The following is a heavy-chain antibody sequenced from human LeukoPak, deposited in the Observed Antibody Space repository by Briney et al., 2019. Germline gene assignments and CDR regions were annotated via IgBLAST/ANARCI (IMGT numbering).Heavy chain of an antibody. J-gene: IGHJ4*02. V-gene: IGHV1-69*05. CDR3: ARSDFWSGYSHFRALNFDY. D-gene: IGHD3-3*01. CDR2: IIPIFGTA. CDR1: GGTFSSYA. Sequence: VKVSCKASGGTFSSYAISWVRQAPGQGLEWMGGIIPIFGTANYAQKFQGRVTITTDESTSTAYMELSSLRSEDTAVYYCARSDFWSGYSHFRALNFDYWGQGTLVTVSS.